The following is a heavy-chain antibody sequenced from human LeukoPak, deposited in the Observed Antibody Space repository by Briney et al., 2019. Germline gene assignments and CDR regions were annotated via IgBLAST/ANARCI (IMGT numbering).Heavy chain of an antibody. D-gene: IGHD1-26*01. CDR1: GYTFTSYG. Sequence: ASVKVSCKASGYTFTSYGISWVRQAPGQGLEWMGWISAYNGNTKYVQKLQGRVTITTATSTSKAYMELRSLRSDDTAVYYCARDFGVGELPAYWGQGTLVTVSS. CDR3: ARDFGVGELPAY. V-gene: IGHV1-18*01. J-gene: IGHJ4*02. CDR2: ISAYNGNT.